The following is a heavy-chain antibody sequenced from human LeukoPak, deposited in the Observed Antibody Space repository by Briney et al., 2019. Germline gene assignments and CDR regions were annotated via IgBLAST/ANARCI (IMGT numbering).Heavy chain of an antibody. CDR3: ATASLYFDN. J-gene: IGHJ4*02. CDR1: GLTFSDSY. Sequence: GGSLRLSCAASGLTFSDSYMSWIRHAPGKGLEWVSYISSGGNTIKYADSVKGRFTISRDNARNSLYLQMNSLRAEDTAVYYCATASLYFDNWGQGTLVTLSS. V-gene: IGHV3-11*04. CDR2: ISSGGNTI.